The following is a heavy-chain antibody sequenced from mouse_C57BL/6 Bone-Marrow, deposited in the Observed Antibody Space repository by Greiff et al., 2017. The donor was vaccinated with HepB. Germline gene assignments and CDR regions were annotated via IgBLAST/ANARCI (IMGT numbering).Heavy chain of an antibody. Sequence: EVQLVESGGGLVQPGGSLSLSCAASGFTFTDYYMSWVRQPPGKALEWLGFIRNKANGYTTEYSASVKGRFTISRDNSQSILYLQMNALRAEDSATYYCARSHAIGSSSYYFDYWGQGTTLTVSS. J-gene: IGHJ2*01. CDR1: GFTFTDYY. D-gene: IGHD1-1*01. CDR3: ARSHAIGSSSYYFDY. V-gene: IGHV7-3*01. CDR2: IRNKANGYTT.